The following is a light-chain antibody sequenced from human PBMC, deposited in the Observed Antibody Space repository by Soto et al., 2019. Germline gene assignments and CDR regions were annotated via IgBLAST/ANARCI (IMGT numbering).Light chain of an antibody. CDR2: AAS. J-gene: IGKJ5*01. CDR3: QKLTRYPRST. CDR1: QGSSKY. Sequence: DIPITQSPALLSASVGDRVTITCRSRQGSSKYIARYQRRPGTAHKLLIYAASTLQTAIPSRFSGSGSWTEFTLTIISLQPEEFATYHCQKLTRYPRSTFGQASRQEI. V-gene: IGKV1-9*01.